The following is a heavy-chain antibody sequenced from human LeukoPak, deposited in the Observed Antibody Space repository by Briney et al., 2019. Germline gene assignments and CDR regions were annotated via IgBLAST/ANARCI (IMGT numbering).Heavy chain of an antibody. D-gene: IGHD3-16*01. V-gene: IGHV4-39*01. Sequence: PSETLSLTYTVSGGSLSSSLYYWGWIRQPPGKGLEWIGSIYYSGSTYYNPSLKSRVTISVDTSKNQFSLRLSSVTAADTAVYYCARRSVGWVDYWGQGTLVTVSS. J-gene: IGHJ4*02. CDR2: IYYSGST. CDR3: ARRSVGWVDY. CDR1: GGSLSSSLYY.